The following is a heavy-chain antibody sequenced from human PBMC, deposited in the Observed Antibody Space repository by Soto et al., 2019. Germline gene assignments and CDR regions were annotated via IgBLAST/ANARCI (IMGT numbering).Heavy chain of an antibody. CDR3: ATDLPGELLPTCFDP. CDR1: GFTLSNYA. V-gene: IGHV3-23*01. D-gene: IGHD3-10*01. J-gene: IGHJ5*02. Sequence: EVQLLESGGGLVQPGGSLRLSCTASGFTLSNYAMTWVRQAPGKGLEWVSVIGGRGSSTYYADSVKGRFTISRDNSKNILYLQMDSLTAEDTAVYYCATDLPGELLPTCFDPWGQGTLVTVSS. CDR2: IGGRGSST.